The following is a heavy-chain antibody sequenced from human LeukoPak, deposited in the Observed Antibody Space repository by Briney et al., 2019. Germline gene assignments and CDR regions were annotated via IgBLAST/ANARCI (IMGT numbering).Heavy chain of an antibody. CDR3: ASHSEGGPAYYYYGMDV. D-gene: IGHD1-14*01. CDR2: ISYVGSNK. CDR1: GFTFSSYA. J-gene: IGHJ6*02. Sequence: GGSLRLSCAASGFTFSSYAMHWVRQAPGKGLGWVAVISYVGSNKYYTDSGKGRFTISRDNSKNTLYLQMNSLRAEDTAVYYCASHSEGGPAYYYYGMDVWGQGTTVTVSS. V-gene: IGHV3-30*14.